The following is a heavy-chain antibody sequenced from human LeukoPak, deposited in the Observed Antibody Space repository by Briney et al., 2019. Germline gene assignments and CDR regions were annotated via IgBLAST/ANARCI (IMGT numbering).Heavy chain of an antibody. V-gene: IGHV4-59*01. Sequence: SETLSLTSTVPGGSISNDHWGWIRQPPGKGLEWIGYIFDTGSTNYNPSLKSRITISLDTSKNQFSLKLSSVTAADTAVYYCARGRVLPAAIGKISYFTYWGQGTRVTVSS. J-gene: IGHJ4*02. D-gene: IGHD2-2*02. CDR1: GGSISNDH. CDR3: ARGRVLPAAIGKISYFTY. CDR2: IFDTGST.